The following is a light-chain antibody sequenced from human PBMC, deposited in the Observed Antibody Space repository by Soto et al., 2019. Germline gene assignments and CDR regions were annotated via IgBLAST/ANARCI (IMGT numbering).Light chain of an antibody. V-gene: IGLV2-14*02. J-gene: IGLJ1*01. Sequence: ALTQPASVSGSPGQSITISCTGTSSDVGSYNLVCWYQQHPGKAPNLMIYDVSNRPTGVSNRFSGSKSGNTASLTISGLQAEDEADYYCSSYTSSSTPYVFGTGTKVTVL. CDR3: SSYTSSSTPYV. CDR2: DVS. CDR1: SSDVGSYNL.